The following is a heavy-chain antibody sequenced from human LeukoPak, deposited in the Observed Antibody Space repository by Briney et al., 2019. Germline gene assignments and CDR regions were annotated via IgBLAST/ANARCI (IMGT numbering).Heavy chain of an antibody. V-gene: IGHV3-21*01. CDR2: ISSSSSSYI. J-gene: IGHJ6*04. D-gene: IGHD6-19*01. Sequence: GGSLRLSCAASGFTFSSYSMNWVRQAPGKGLEWVSSISSSSSSYIYYADSAKGRFTISRDNAKNSLYLQMNSLRAEDTAVYYCARAGAVANYGMDVWGKGTTVTVSS. CDR3: ARAGAVANYGMDV. CDR1: GFTFSSYS.